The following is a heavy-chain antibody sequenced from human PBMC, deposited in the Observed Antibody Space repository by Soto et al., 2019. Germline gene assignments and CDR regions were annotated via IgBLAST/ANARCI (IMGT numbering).Heavy chain of an antibody. J-gene: IGHJ4*02. Sequence: GESLKISCKGSGYSFTSYWISWVRQMPGKGLEWMGRIDPSDSYTNYSPSIQGHVTISADKSISTAYLQWSSLKASDTAMYYCATLRVGFGELLTYWGQGTLVTVSS. V-gene: IGHV5-10-1*01. D-gene: IGHD3-10*01. CDR3: ATLRVGFGELLTY. CDR2: IDPSDSYT. CDR1: GYSFTSYW.